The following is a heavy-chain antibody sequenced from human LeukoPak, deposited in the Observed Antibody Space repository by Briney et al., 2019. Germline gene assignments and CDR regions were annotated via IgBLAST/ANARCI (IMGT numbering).Heavy chain of an antibody. CDR3: ARDIAAAGTLDY. CDR1: GGPISSDF. CDR2: IYYSGST. Sequence: SETLSLTCTVSGGPISSDFWSWIRQPPGKGREWIGYIYYSGSTNYNPSLKSRVTISVDTSKNQFSLKLSSVTAADTAVYYCARDIAAAGTLDYWGQGTLVTVSS. D-gene: IGHD6-13*01. J-gene: IGHJ4*02. V-gene: IGHV4-59*01.